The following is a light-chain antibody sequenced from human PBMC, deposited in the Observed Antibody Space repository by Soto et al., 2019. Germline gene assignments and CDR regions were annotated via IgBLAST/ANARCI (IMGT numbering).Light chain of an antibody. Sequence: SSELTQPPSVSVAPGKTARITCGGNNSGSKSVHWYQQKPGQAPVLVIYYDSDRPSGIPERFSGSNSGNTATLTTSRVEAGDEDDYYCQLWDSSSDHVVFGGGTKLTVL. CDR1: NSGSKS. CDR3: QLWDSSSDHVV. CDR2: YDS. V-gene: IGLV3-21*04. J-gene: IGLJ2*01.